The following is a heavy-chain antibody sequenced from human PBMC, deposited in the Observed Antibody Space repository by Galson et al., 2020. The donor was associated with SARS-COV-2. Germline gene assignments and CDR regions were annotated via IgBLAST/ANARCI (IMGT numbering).Heavy chain of an antibody. V-gene: IGHV3-30-3*01. CDR2: ISYDGSNK. Sequence: GGSLRLSCAASGFTFSSYAMHWVRQAPGKGLEWVAVISYDGSNKYYADSVKGRFTISRDNSKNTLYLQMNSLRAEDTAVYYCARELRILGGMDVWGQGTTVTVSS. CDR1: GFTFSSYA. CDR3: ARELRILGGMDV. J-gene: IGHJ6*02. D-gene: IGHD2-15*01.